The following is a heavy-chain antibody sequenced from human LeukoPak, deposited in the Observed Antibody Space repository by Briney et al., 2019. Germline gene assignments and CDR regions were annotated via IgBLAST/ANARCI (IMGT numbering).Heavy chain of an antibody. D-gene: IGHD6-13*01. CDR1: GFTFDDYA. CDR3: AKAGVIAAAGTRGAFDY. V-gene: IGHV3-23*01. CDR2: ISGSGGST. Sequence: GGSLRLSCAASGFTFDDYAMHWVRQAPGKGLEWVSAISGSGGSTYYADSVKGRFTISRDNSKNTLYLQMNSLRAEDTAVYYCAKAGVIAAAGTRGAFDYWGQGTLVTVSS. J-gene: IGHJ4*02.